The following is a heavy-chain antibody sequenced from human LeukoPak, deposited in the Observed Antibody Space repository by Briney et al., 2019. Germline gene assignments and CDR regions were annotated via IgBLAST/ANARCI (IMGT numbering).Heavy chain of an antibody. J-gene: IGHJ4*02. CDR2: IIPIFGTA. CDR1: AGTFSSYA. CDR3: ARGQIAVADFDY. Sequence: ASVKVSCKASAGTFSSYAISWVRQAPGQGLEWMGGIIPIFGTANYAQKFQGRVTITADESTSTAYMELSSLRSEDTAVYYCARGQIAVADFDYWGQGTLVTVSS. D-gene: IGHD6-19*01. V-gene: IGHV1-69*13.